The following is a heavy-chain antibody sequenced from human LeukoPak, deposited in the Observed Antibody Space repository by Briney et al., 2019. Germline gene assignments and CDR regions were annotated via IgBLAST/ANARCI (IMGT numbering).Heavy chain of an antibody. CDR1: GFTFSSYA. Sequence: GGSLRLSCAASGFTFSSYAMSWVRQAPGKGLEWVSGFSGRGGPTYYADSVKGRFTVSRDNSKNTLSLQMSSLRAEDTAVYYCARSAYYDLWSGHYHFDYWGQGTLVTVSS. CDR3: ARSAYYDLWSGHYHFDY. CDR2: FSGRGGPT. V-gene: IGHV3-23*01. D-gene: IGHD3-3*01. J-gene: IGHJ4*02.